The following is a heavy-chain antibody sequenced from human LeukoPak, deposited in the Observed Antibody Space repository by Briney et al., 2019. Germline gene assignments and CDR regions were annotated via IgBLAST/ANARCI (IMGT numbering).Heavy chain of an antibody. Sequence: PSETLSLTCTVSSGSISSSSYYWGWIRQPPGTGLEWIGSIYCSGSTYYNPSLKSRVTISVDTSKNQFSLKLSSVTAADTAVYYCASIVGARVDYWGQGTLVTVSS. J-gene: IGHJ4*02. D-gene: IGHD1-26*01. CDR2: IYCSGST. CDR1: SGSISSSSYY. CDR3: ASIVGARVDY. V-gene: IGHV4-39*01.